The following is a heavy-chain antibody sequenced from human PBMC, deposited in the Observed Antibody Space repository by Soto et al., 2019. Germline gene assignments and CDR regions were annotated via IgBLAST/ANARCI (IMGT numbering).Heavy chain of an antibody. CDR2: INPSGGST. CDR3: ARGLIYDSSGYYFDY. Sequence: ASVKVSCKASVYTFTGCYMHWVRQAPGQGLEWMGIINPSGGSTRYAQKFQGRVTMTRDTSTSTVYMELSSLRSEDTAVYYCARGLIYDSSGYYFDYWGQGTLVTVSS. J-gene: IGHJ4*02. D-gene: IGHD3-22*01. V-gene: IGHV1-46*01. CDR1: VYTFTGCY.